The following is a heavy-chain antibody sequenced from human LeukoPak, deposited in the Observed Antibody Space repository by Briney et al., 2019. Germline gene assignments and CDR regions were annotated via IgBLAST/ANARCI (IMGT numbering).Heavy chain of an antibody. CDR3: ARCITIFGVVIIQRRWFDP. V-gene: IGHV4-39*01. J-gene: IGHJ5*02. CDR1: GGSISSSSYY. CDR2: IYYSGST. D-gene: IGHD3-3*01. Sequence: SETLSLTCTVSGGSISSSSYYWGWIRQPPGKGLEWIGSIYYSGSTYYNPSLKSRVTISVDTSKNQFSLKLSSVTAADTAVYYCARCITIFGVVIIQRRWFDPWGQGTLVTVSS.